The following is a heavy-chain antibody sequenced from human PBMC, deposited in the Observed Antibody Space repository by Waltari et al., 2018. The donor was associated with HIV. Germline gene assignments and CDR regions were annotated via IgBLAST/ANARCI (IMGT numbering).Heavy chain of an antibody. V-gene: IGHV1-3*01. Sequence: QVQLVQSGAEVKKPGASVKVSCKASGYAFTSYSVHWVRQAPGRRFEWMGWINAGNGNTKYSQKMQGRGTITRDTSASTAYMELTSLRSEDTGVYYCAREKNIPEKYHGMDVWGQGTTVTVSS. CDR2: INAGNGNT. CDR1: GYAFTSYS. J-gene: IGHJ6*02. CDR3: AREKNIPEKYHGMDV.